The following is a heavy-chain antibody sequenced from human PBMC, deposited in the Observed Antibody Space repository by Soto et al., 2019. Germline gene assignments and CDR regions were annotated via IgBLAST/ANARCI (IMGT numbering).Heavy chain of an antibody. CDR1: GFTFSSYG. CDR2: ISYDGSNK. J-gene: IGHJ4*02. V-gene: IGHV3-30*18. CDR3: AKDRMGAGGLGYFDY. D-gene: IGHD3-16*01. Sequence: QVQLVESGGGVVQPGKSLRLSCAGSGFTFSSYGMDWVRQAPGKGLEWVAVISYDGSNKYYADSVKGRFTISRDNSKNTLYLQMCILRADDTAVYYCAKDRMGAGGLGYFDYWGQGTLVTVSS.